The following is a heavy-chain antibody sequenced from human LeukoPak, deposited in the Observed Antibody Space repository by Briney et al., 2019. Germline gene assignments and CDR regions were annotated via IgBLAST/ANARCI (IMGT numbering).Heavy chain of an antibody. Sequence: GRSLRLSCTASGFTFSDHTMSCVRQAPGKGLGWVGFICSKTYGATTEYAASVKGRFTISRDDSTSIPYLQMNSLETEDTAVYYCARGPMYLWLYYGMVVWGQGTTVTVSS. CDR2: ICSKTYGATT. V-gene: IGHV3-49*04. D-gene: IGHD2/OR15-2a*01. CDR1: GFTFSDHT. CDR3: ARGPMYLWLYYGMVV. J-gene: IGHJ6*02.